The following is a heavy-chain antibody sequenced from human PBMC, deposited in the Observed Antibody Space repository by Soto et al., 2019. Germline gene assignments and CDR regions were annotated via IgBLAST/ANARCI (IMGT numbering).Heavy chain of an antibody. CDR3: ARDGFLEWLSTSRWPYYFDY. CDR2: ISSSSSTI. V-gene: IGHV3-48*02. CDR1: GFTFSSYS. Sequence: EVQLVESGGDLVQAGGSLRLSCAASGFTFSSYSMNWVRQAPGKGLEWVSYISSSSSTIYYADSVKGRFTISRDNAKNSLYLQMNSLRDEDTAVYYCARDGFLEWLSTSRWPYYFDYWGQGTLVTVSS. D-gene: IGHD3-3*01. J-gene: IGHJ4*02.